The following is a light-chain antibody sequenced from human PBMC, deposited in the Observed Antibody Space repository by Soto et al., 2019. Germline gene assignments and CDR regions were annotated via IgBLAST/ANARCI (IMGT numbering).Light chain of an antibody. J-gene: IGKJ1*01. CDR3: QKYDSAPLT. CDR2: AAS. Sequence: DIQMTHSPSSLSSSVVYRVIITCRSSQSISNNLCWYQQRPGKAPKLLIYAASTLQSGVPSRFSGSGSGTDFTLTISSLQPEDVATYYCQKYDSAPLTFGQGTKVDIK. V-gene: IGKV1-39*01. CDR1: QSISNN.